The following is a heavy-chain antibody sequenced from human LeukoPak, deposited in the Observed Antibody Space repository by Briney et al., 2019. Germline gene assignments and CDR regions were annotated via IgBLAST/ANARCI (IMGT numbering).Heavy chain of an antibody. CDR3: ARGPTYFDY. CDR1: GGSFSGYY. V-gene: IGHV4-34*01. Sequence: PSETLSLTCAVYGGSFSGYYWSWIRQPPGKGLEWIGEINHSGSTNYNPSLKSRVTISVDTPKHQFSLKLSSVTAADTAVYYCARGPTYFDYWGQGTLVTVSS. CDR2: INHSGST. J-gene: IGHJ4*02.